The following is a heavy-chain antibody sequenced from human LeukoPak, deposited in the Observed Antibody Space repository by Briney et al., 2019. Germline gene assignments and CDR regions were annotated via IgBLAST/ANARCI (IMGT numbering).Heavy chain of an antibody. V-gene: IGHV1-69*13. CDR3: ARETYSSSPYYYYMDV. CDR1: GGTFSSYA. J-gene: IGHJ6*03. Sequence: SVKVSCKASGGTFSSYAISWVRQAPGQGLEWMGVIIPIFGTANYAQKFQGRVTITADESTSTAYMELSSLRSEDTAVYYCARETYSSSPYYYYMDVWGKGTTVTVSS. CDR2: IIPIFGTA. D-gene: IGHD6-6*01.